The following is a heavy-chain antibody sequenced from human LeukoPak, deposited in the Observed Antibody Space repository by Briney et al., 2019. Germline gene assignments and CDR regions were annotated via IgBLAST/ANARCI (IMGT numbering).Heavy chain of an antibody. CDR2: ISYDGSNE. D-gene: IGHD3-10*01. J-gene: IGHJ4*02. Sequence: GGSLRLSCAASGFIFSSYGMHWVRQAPGKGLEWAAVISYDGSNEYYADSVKGRFTVSRDNSKNMVYLQMNSLRPEDTAVYYCTKEGYYGSGSFPDYWGLGTLVTVSP. V-gene: IGHV3-30*18. CDR3: TKEGYYGSGSFPDY. CDR1: GFIFSSYG.